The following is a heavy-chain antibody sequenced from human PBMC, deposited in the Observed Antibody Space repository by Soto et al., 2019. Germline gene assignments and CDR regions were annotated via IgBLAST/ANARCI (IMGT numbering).Heavy chain of an antibody. J-gene: IGHJ3*02. D-gene: IGHD2-21*02. Sequence: VSCKASGGTFSSYTISWVRQAPGQGLEWMGRIIPILGIANYAQKFQGRVTITADKSTSTAYMELSSLRSEDTAVYYCASLPWDPRTRGDLDAFDIWGQGTMVTVSS. V-gene: IGHV1-69*02. CDR3: ASLPWDPRTRGDLDAFDI. CDR2: IIPILGIA. CDR1: GGTFSSYT.